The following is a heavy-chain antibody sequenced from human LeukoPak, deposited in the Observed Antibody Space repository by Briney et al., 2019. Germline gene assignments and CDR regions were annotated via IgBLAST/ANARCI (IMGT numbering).Heavy chain of an antibody. Sequence: GGSLRLSCAASGFTFSSYAMSWVRQAPGKGLEWVSAISGSGGSTYYADSVKGRFTISRDNSKNTLYLQMNSLRAEDTAVYYCAKPASYGSGSYYRKGYLDYWGQGTLVTVSS. CDR3: AKPASYGSGSYYRKGYLDY. D-gene: IGHD3-10*01. CDR2: ISGSGGST. CDR1: GFTFSSYA. V-gene: IGHV3-23*01. J-gene: IGHJ4*02.